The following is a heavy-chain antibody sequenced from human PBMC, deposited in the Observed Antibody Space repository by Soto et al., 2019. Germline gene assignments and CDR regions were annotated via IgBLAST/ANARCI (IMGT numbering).Heavy chain of an antibody. J-gene: IGHJ4*02. CDR2: IYYGGST. CDR3: AGAYYSDTSGYGRFDY. CDR1: VGSISNYY. Sequence: SETLSLTCTVSVGSISNYYWTWIRQPPGKGLEWIGYIYYGGSTSYNPSLNGRVTISLDTSKKQFSLKLSSVTAADTAVYHCAGAYYSDTSGYGRFDYCGQGTLVTVSS. V-gene: IGHV4-59*12. D-gene: IGHD3-22*01.